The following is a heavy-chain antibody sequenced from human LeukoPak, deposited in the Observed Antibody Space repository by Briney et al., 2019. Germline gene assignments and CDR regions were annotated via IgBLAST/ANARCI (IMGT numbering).Heavy chain of an antibody. D-gene: IGHD4-17*01. Sequence: SETLSLTCTVSGGSISSSSYYWGWIHQPPGKGLEWIGSIYYSGSTYYNPSLKSRVAISVDTSKNQFSLKLSSVAAADTAVYYCARLRVTTSWNDAFDIWGQGTMVTVSS. CDR2: IYYSGST. J-gene: IGHJ3*02. CDR3: ARLRVTTSWNDAFDI. CDR1: GGSISSSSYY. V-gene: IGHV4-39*07.